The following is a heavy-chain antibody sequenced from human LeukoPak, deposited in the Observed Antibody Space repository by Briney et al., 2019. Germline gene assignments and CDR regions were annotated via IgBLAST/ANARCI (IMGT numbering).Heavy chain of an antibody. Sequence: ASVKVSFKASGYTFTSYGISWVRQAPGQGLEWMGWISAYNGNTNYAQKLQGRVTMTTDTSTTTAYMELRSLRSDDTAVYYCAREYSSSWFFDYWGQGTLVTVSS. CDR1: GYTFTSYG. V-gene: IGHV1-18*01. J-gene: IGHJ4*02. CDR3: AREYSSSWFFDY. D-gene: IGHD6-13*01. CDR2: ISAYNGNT.